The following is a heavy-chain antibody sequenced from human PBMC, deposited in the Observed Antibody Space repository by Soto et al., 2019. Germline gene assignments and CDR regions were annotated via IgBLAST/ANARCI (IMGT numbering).Heavy chain of an antibody. CDR1: GASVSSYY. J-gene: IGHJ5*02. V-gene: IGHV4-59*02. D-gene: IGHD4-4*01. CDR2: IYYIGAY. CDR3: ARTPETRDWLDP. Sequence: QVQLQQSGPGLVRPSETLSLSCSVSGASVSSYYWSWVRQPPGKGLEWIGYIYYIGAYNYNPSLKSRVTISVDTSKNPFSLKLTSVTAADTAVYYCARTPETRDWLDPWGQGTLVTVSS.